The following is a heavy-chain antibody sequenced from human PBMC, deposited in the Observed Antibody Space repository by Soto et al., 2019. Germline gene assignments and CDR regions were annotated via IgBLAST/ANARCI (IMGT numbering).Heavy chain of an antibody. CDR2: IIPILGIA. J-gene: IGHJ6*02. CDR1: GGTFSSYT. D-gene: IGHD2-15*01. Sequence: SVKVSCKASGGTFSSYTISWVRQAPGQGLEWMGRIIPILGIANYAQKFQGRVTITADKSTSTAYMELSSLRSEDTAVYYCSGGYCSGGSCYSPSPPYYYYGMDVWGQGTTVTVSS. CDR3: SGGYCSGGSCYSPSPPYYYYGMDV. V-gene: IGHV1-69*02.